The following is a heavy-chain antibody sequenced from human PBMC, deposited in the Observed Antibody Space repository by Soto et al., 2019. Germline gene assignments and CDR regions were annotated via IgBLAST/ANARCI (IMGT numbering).Heavy chain of an antibody. Sequence: SETLSLTWAVSGGFISSGGYPWSWIRQPPGKGLEWIGYIYHSGSTYYNPSLKSRVTISVDRSKNQFSLKLSSVTAADTAVYYCSIDGYSGYDSPGYFDYWDRGTLVPVSA. CDR3: SIDGYSGYDSPGYFDY. CDR1: GGFISSGGYP. V-gene: IGHV4-30-2*01. D-gene: IGHD5-12*01. J-gene: IGHJ4*02. CDR2: IYHSGST.